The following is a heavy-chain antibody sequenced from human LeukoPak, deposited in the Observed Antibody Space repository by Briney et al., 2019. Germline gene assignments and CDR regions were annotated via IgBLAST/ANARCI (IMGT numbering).Heavy chain of an antibody. V-gene: IGHV4-4*09. CDR2: NYTSGST. D-gene: IGHD6-19*01. CDR3: ARVPGAILGQWLVLGAFDI. J-gene: IGHJ3*02. CDR1: GGSISSYY. Sequence: SDTLSLTCTVSGGSISSYYWSWIRQPPGKGLEWIGYNYTSGSTNYNPSLRSRVTISVDTSKNQFSLKLSSVTAADTAVYYCARVPGAILGQWLVLGAFDIWGQGTMVTVSS.